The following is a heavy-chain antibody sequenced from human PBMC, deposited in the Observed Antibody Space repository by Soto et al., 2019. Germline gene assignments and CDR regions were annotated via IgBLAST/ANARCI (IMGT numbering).Heavy chain of an antibody. CDR1: GLNFNDYA. V-gene: IGHV3-23*01. CDR2: VSTRGDIT. CDR3: ARGDRGGSGAPASYYYSGLDV. Sequence: EVQLLESGGDLVQPGGSLRLSCAASGLNFNDYAMTWVRQAPGKGLEWVSSVSTRGDITYYSDSVKGRFTISRDKSTNTLFLHMNSLRAEDTALYYCARGDRGGSGAPASYYYSGLDVWGPGTTVTVSS. D-gene: IGHD3-10*01. J-gene: IGHJ6*02.